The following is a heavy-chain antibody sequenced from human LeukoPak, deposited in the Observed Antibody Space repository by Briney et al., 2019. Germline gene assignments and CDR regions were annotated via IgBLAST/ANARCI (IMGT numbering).Heavy chain of an antibody. V-gene: IGHV1-24*01. CDR3: ATGYCSSTSCYLVGMDV. CDR2: FDPEDGET. J-gene: IGHJ6*02. D-gene: IGHD2-2*01. Sequence: GASVKVSCTVSGYTLTELSMHWVRQAPGKGLEWMGGFDPEDGETIYAQKFQGRVTMTEDTSTDTAYMELSSLRSEDTAVYYCATGYCSSTSCYLVGMDVWGQGTTVTASS. CDR1: GYTLTELS.